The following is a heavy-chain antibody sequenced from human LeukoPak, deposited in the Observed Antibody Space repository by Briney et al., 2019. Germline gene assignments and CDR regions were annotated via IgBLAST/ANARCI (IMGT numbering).Heavy chain of an antibody. Sequence: ASVKVSCKASGYTFTSYDINWVRQASGQGLEWMGWMNPNSGNIGYAQKFQGRVTMTRNTSISTAYMELSSLRSEDTAVYYCARVRGRVTIFGVVTRQGNWFDPWGQGTLVTVSS. D-gene: IGHD3-3*01. CDR1: GYTFTSYD. V-gene: IGHV1-8*01. CDR2: MNPNSGNI. J-gene: IGHJ5*02. CDR3: ARVRGRVTIFGVVTRQGNWFDP.